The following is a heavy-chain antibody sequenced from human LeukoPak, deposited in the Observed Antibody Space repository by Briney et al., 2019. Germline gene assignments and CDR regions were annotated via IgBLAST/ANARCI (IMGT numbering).Heavy chain of an antibody. CDR3: ATFLNDSSFDY. J-gene: IGHJ4*02. CDR2: INHSGST. V-gene: IGHV4-34*01. Sequence: SETLSLTCAVYGGSFRGYYWSWIPEPPGKGLEWIGEINHSGSTNYNPSLKSRVTISVDTSKNQFSLKLSPVTAADTAVYYCATFLNDSSFDYSGQGTLVTVSS. D-gene: IGHD3-22*01. CDR1: GGSFRGYY.